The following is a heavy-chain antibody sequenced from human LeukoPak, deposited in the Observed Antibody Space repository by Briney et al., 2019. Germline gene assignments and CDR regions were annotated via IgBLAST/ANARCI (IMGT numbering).Heavy chain of an antibody. Sequence: GRSLRLSCAAFGFTFDDYAMPWVRQAPGKGLEWVSCISWNSGSIGYADSVKGRFTISRDNAKNSLYLQMNSLRAEDTALYYCAKDGNCGGDCYSLYYYYGMDVWGQGTTVTVSS. V-gene: IGHV3-9*01. CDR3: AKDGNCGGDCYSLYYYYGMDV. CDR1: GFTFDDYA. CDR2: ISWNSGSI. J-gene: IGHJ6*02. D-gene: IGHD2-21*02.